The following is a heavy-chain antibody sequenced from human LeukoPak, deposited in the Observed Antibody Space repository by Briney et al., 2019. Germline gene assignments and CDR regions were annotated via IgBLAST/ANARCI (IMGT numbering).Heavy chain of an antibody. CDR3: ARGAPPQN. CDR2: VYYTGAS. V-gene: IGHV4-39*07. Sequence: PSETLSLTCTVSGGSISSSSYYWGWIRQPPGKGLEWIGSVYYTGASYYNLSLKSRVTISIDTSKKHFSLKLTSVTAADTAVYYCARGAPPQNWGQGTLVTVSS. CDR1: GGSISSSSYY. J-gene: IGHJ4*02.